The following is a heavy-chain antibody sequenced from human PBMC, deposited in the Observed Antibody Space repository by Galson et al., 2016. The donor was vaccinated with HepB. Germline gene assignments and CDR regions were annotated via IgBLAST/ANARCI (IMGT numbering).Heavy chain of an antibody. Sequence: SLRLSCAASGFTFSIYWMSWVRQAPGKGLEWVANIKQNGSEKYYVDSGGGRFTISRDNAKNSVYLKMNGLRVEDTAVYYCATTGAGFFDDWGQGNLVTVSS. J-gene: IGHJ4*02. CDR3: ATTGAGFFDD. V-gene: IGHV3-7*01. CDR2: IKQNGSEK. D-gene: IGHD6-19*01. CDR1: GFTFSIYW.